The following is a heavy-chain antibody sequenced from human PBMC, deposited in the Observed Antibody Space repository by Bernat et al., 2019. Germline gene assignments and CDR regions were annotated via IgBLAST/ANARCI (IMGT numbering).Heavy chain of an antibody. D-gene: IGHD1-1*01. CDR2: INAGNGNT. V-gene: IGHV1-3*01. Sequence: QVQVVQSGAEVKKPGASVKVSCQASGFIFTSYAMQWVRQAPGQRLECMGWINAGNGNTKYSQKFQGRVTITRYTSASTAYMELSSLRAEDTAVYYCARGRPTYYYYMDVWGKGTSVTVS. CDR3: ARGRPTYYYYMDV. J-gene: IGHJ6*03. CDR1: GFIFTSYA.